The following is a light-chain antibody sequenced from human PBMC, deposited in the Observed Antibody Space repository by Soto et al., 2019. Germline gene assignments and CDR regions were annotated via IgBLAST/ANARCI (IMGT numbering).Light chain of an antibody. CDR1: QSIRSY. Sequence: EIVLTQSPATLSLSPGERATLSCRASQSIRSYLAWYQQKPGQAPRLRIYDASNRTTGIPARFSGSGSGTDFTLTISSLEAEAFAVYYCQQRGNWPPITFGQGTRLEIK. J-gene: IGKJ5*01. CDR2: DAS. CDR3: QQRGNWPPIT. V-gene: IGKV3-11*01.